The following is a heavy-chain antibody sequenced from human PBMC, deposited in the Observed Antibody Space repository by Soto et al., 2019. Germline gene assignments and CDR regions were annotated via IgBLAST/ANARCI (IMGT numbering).Heavy chain of an antibody. J-gene: IGHJ6*02. CDR3: ARRIVATIFESSYYYRMDV. CDR1: GGTFSSYA. D-gene: IGHD5-12*01. Sequence: ASVKVSCKASGGTFSSYAISWVRQAPGQGLEWMGGIIPIFGTANYAQKFQGRVTITADESTSTAYMELSSLGSEDTAVYYCARRIVATIFESSYYYRMDVWGQGTTVTVSS. CDR2: IIPIFGTA. V-gene: IGHV1-69*13.